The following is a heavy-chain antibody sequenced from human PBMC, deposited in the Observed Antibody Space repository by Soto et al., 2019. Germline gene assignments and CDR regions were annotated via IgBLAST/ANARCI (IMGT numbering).Heavy chain of an antibody. CDR1: GGSISSYY. CDR2: IYYSGST. CDR3: ARDGGYSYGYYYYGMDV. D-gene: IGHD5-18*01. V-gene: IGHV4-59*01. Sequence: SETLSLTCTVSGGSISSYYWSWIRQPPGKGLEWIGYIYYSGSTNYNPSLKSRVTISVDTSKNQFSLKLSSVTAADTAVYYCARDGGYSYGYYYYGMDVWGQGTTVTVSS. J-gene: IGHJ6*02.